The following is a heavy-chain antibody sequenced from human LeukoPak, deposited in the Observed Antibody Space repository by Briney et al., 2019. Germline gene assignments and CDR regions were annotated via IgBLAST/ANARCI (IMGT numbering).Heavy chain of an antibody. Sequence: GGSLRLSCAASGFTFSSYAMSWVRQAPGKGLEWVSAISGSGGSTYYADSVKGRFTISRDNSKNTLYLHMNSLRAEDTAVYYCAKAYSVLRFLEWLGYWGQGTLVTVSS. J-gene: IGHJ4*02. D-gene: IGHD3-3*01. CDR2: ISGSGGST. CDR3: AKAYSVLRFLEWLGY. CDR1: GFTFSSYA. V-gene: IGHV3-23*01.